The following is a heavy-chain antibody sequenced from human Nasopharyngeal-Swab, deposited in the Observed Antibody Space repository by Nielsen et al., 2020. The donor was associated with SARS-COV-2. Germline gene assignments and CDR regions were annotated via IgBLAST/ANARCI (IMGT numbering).Heavy chain of an antibody. D-gene: IGHD3-10*01. CDR2: ISWNGGSL. Sequence: GGSLRLSCAASGFAFDDYAMHWVRQAPGKGLEWVSGISWNGGSLAYAGSVKGRFTISRDNAENSPYLQMNSLRPEDTAVYFCAKDSSVARGLDYWGQGALVTVSS. CDR3: AKDSSVARGLDY. CDR1: GFAFDDYA. J-gene: IGHJ4*02. V-gene: IGHV3-9*01.